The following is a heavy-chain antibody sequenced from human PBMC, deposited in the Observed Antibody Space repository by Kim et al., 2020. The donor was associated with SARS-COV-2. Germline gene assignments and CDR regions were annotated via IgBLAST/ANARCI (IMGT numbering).Heavy chain of an antibody. Sequence: SETLSLTCNVSGASISSYYWSWIRQPPGKGLEWIGYISYTGTTNYNPSLQTRIVISTDMSMNQFSLRMTSVTAADTALYYCARVLRDGFNYPDGFDFWGQGTMVTVSA. D-gene: IGHD5-12*01. V-gene: IGHV4-59*01. CDR3: ARVLRDGFNYPDGFDF. CDR1: GASISSYY. J-gene: IGHJ3*01. CDR2: ISYTGTT.